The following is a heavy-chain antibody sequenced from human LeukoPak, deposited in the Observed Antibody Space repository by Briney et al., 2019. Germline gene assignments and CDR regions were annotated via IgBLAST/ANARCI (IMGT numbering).Heavy chain of an antibody. Sequence: PGGSLRLSCAASGFTFSICAMSWVRQAPGKGLEWVSGISGSGGSTYYTDSVKGRFTISRDNSKNTLYLQMNSLRAEDTAVYYCAKDGEMATKGWFDPWGQGTLVTVSS. J-gene: IGHJ5*02. D-gene: IGHD5-24*01. V-gene: IGHV3-23*01. CDR1: GFTFSICA. CDR2: ISGSGGST. CDR3: AKDGEMATKGWFDP.